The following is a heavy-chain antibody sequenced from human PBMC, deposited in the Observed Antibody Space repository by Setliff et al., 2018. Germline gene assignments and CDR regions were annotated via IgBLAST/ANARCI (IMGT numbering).Heavy chain of an antibody. CDR3: ARIDIVLMVYAD. CDR1: GGSFSGYY. J-gene: IGHJ3*01. Sequence: TLSLTCAVYGGSFSGYYWSWIRQPPGKGLEWIGEINHSGSTNYNPSLKSRVTISVDTSKNQFSLKLSSVTAADTAVYYCARIDIVLMVYADWGQGTMVTVSS. D-gene: IGHD2-8*01. CDR2: INHSGST. V-gene: IGHV4-34*01.